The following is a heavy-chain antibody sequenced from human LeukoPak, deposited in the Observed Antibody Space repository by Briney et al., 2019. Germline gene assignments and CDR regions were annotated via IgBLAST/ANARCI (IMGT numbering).Heavy chain of an antibody. CDR2: INHSGST. V-gene: IGHV4-34*01. J-gene: IGHJ6*02. CDR1: GGSFSGYY. Sequence: NSSETLSLTCAVYGGSFSGYYWSWIRQPPGKGLEWIGEINHSGSTNYNPSLKSRVTISVDTSKNQFSLKLSSVTAADTAVYYCARGPQQLGFYYYGMDVWGQGTTVTVSS. D-gene: IGHD6-13*01. CDR3: ARGPQQLGFYYYGMDV.